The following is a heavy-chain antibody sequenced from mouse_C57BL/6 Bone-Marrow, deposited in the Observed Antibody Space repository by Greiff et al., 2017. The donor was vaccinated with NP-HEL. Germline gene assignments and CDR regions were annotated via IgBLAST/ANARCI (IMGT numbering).Heavy chain of an antibody. V-gene: IGHV1-9*01. J-gene: IGHJ2*01. CDR2: ILPGSGST. CDR1: GYTFTGYW. Sequence: VKVVESGAELMKPGASVKLSCKATGYTFTGYWIEWVKQRPGHGLEWIGEILPGSGSTNYNEKFKGKATFTADTSSNTAYMQLSSLTTEDSAIYYCASGFYYGSSSYFDYWGQGTTLTVSS. CDR3: ASGFYYGSSSYFDY. D-gene: IGHD1-1*01.